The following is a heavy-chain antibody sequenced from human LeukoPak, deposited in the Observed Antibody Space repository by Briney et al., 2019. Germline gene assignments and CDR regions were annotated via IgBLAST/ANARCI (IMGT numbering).Heavy chain of an antibody. D-gene: IGHD5-24*01. Sequence: GGSLRLSCAASGFTFSSYEMNWVRQAPGKGLEWVSVIYSGGSTYYADSVKGRFTISRDNSKNTLYLQMNSLRAEDTAVYYCARGGGRGGYNFGYWGQGTLVTVSS. CDR3: ARGGGRGGYNFGY. J-gene: IGHJ4*02. V-gene: IGHV3-53*01. CDR1: GFTFSSYE. CDR2: IYSGGST.